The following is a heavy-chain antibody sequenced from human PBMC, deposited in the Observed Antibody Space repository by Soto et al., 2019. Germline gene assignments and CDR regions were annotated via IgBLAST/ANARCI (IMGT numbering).Heavy chain of an antibody. Sequence: SDTQSLTCTFYGCYFKSGSYSWSWIRQPPGKGLEWIGYVYHTGRTSYNPSLKSRVSISMDTSKNQFSLNLDSVTAADTAVYFCARDFAYFDSWGQGTLVTSP. V-gene: IGHV4-61*01. D-gene: IGHD3-3*01. CDR1: GCYFKSGSYS. J-gene: IGHJ4*02. CDR3: ARDFAYFDS. CDR2: VYHTGRT.